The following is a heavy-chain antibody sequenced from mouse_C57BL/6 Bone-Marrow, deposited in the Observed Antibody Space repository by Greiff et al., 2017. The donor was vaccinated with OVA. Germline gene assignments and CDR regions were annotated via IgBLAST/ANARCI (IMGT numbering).Heavy chain of an antibody. CDR3: AREGDYYGSSVWYFDV. V-gene: IGHV1-19*01. J-gene: IGHJ1*03. Sequence: DVKLQESGPVLVKPGASVKMSCKASGYTFTDYYMNWVKQSHGKSLEWIGVINPYNGGTSYNQKFKGKATLTVDKSSSTAYMELNSLTSEDSAVYYCAREGDYYGSSVWYFDVWGTGTTVTVSS. CDR2: INPYNGGT. CDR1: GYTFTDYY. D-gene: IGHD1-1*01.